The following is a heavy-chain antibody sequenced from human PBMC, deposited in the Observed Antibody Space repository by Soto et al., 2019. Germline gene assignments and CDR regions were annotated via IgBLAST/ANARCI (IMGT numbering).Heavy chain of an antibody. J-gene: IGHJ4*02. Sequence: GGSLRLSCAASGFTFSNAWMSWVRQAPGKGLEWVGRIKSKTDGGTTDYAAPVKGRFTISIDDSKNTLYLQMNSLKTEDTAVYYCTTFDGSLNYYDSSGYYLFDYWGQGTLVTVSS. CDR1: GFTFSNAW. CDR2: IKSKTDGGTT. V-gene: IGHV3-15*01. CDR3: TTFDGSLNYYDSSGYYLFDY. D-gene: IGHD3-22*01.